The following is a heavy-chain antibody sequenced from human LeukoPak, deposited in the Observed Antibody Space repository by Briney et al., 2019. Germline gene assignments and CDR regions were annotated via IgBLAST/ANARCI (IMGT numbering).Heavy chain of an antibody. D-gene: IGHD5-24*01. CDR3: ARDYAYTTDY. V-gene: IGHV3-48*02. CDR2: MYMSSSTT. Sequence: GGSRRLSFAGSGFSFNSYAWNWVRQAPGKGLEWISHMYMSSSTTSYADSVKGRFTISRDNAKNSLYLQMNSLRDEDTAVYYCARDYAYTTDYWSQGTLVTVSS. J-gene: IGHJ4*02. CDR1: GFSFNSYA.